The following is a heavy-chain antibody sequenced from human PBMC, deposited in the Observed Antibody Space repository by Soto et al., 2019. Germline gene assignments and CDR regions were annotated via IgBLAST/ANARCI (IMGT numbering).Heavy chain of an antibody. Sequence: QVQLLESGPGLVKPSQTLSLTCTVSGGSISSGGYYWSWIRQHPGKGLEWIGYIYYSGSTYYNPSLKSRVTISVDTSKNQSSLKLSSVTAADTPVYYCARGPGIMAKIDYWGQGTLVTVSS. V-gene: IGHV4-31*03. D-gene: IGHD3-16*01. CDR3: ARGPGIMAKIDY. J-gene: IGHJ4*02. CDR1: GGSISSGGYY. CDR2: IYYSGST.